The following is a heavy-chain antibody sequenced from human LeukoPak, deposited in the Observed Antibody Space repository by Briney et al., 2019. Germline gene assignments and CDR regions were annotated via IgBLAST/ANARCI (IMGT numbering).Heavy chain of an antibody. CDR2: INAGNGNT. CDR1: GYTFTSYA. J-gene: IGHJ4*02. CDR3: ARGSNAYPRYFDY. Sequence: GASVKVSCKASGYTFTSYAMHWVRQAPGQRLEWMGWINAGNGNTKYSQNFQGRVTIARDTSASTAYMELSSLRSEDTAVYYCARGSNAYPRYFDYWGQGTLVTVSS. D-gene: IGHD3-16*01. V-gene: IGHV1-3*01.